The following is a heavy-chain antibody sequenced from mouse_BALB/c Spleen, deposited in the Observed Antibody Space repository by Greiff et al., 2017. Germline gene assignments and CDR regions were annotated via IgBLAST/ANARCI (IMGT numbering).Heavy chain of an antibody. V-gene: IGHV5-17*02. CDR2: ISSGSSTI. J-gene: IGHJ4*01. D-gene: IGHD2-3*01. CDR3: AIQGGDGYYVRGAMDY. CDR1: GFTFSSFG. Sequence: EVQLQESGGGLVQPGGSRKLSCAASGFTFSSFGMHWVRQAPEKGLEWVAYISSGSSTIYDADTVKGRFTIYRDNPKNTLFLQRTSLRSEDTAMYYCAIQGGDGYYVRGAMDYWGQGTSVTVSS.